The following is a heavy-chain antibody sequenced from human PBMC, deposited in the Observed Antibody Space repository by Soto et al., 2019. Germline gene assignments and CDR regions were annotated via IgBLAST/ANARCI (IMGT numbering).Heavy chain of an antibody. CDR3: ARRQLWSRYYYYYGMDV. CDR1: GYSFTSYW. CDR2: IDPSDSYT. D-gene: IGHD5-18*01. V-gene: IGHV5-10-1*01. J-gene: IGHJ6*02. Sequence: PGESLKISCNGSGYSFTSYWISWVRQMPGKGLEWMGRIDPSDSYTNYSPSFQGHVTISADKSISTAYLQWSSLKASDTAMYYCARRQLWSRYYYYYGMDVWGQGTTVTVSS.